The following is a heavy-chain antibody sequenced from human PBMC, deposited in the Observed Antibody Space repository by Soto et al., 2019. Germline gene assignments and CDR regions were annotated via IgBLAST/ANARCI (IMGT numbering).Heavy chain of an antibody. J-gene: IGHJ6*02. D-gene: IGHD6-13*01. CDR3: ASGRAAAAKGIRYYYGMDV. V-gene: IGHV5-51*01. CDR1: GYSFTSYW. CDR2: IYPGDSDT. Sequence: GESLKISCKGSGYSFTSYWIGWVRQMPGKGLEWMGIIYPGDSDTRYSPSFQGQVTISADKSISTAYLRWSSLKASDTAMYYCASGRAAAAKGIRYYYGMDVWGQGTTVTVSS.